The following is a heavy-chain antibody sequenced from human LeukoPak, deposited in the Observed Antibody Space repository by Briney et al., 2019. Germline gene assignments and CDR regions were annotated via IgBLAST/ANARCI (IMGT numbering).Heavy chain of an antibody. CDR3: ARDSIWFGEPTHMDV. CDR2: ISAYNGNT. J-gene: IGHJ6*03. D-gene: IGHD3-10*01. CDR1: GYTFTSYG. V-gene: IGHV1-18*01. Sequence: GASVKVSCKASGYTFTSYGISWVRQAPGQGVEWMGWISAYNGNTNHTQKLQGRVTMTTDTSTSTAYMELRSLRTDDTTVYYCARDSIWFGEPTHMDVWGKGTTVTISS.